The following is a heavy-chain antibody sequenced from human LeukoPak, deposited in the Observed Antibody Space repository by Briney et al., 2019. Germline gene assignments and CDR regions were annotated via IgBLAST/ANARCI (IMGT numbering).Heavy chain of an antibody. Sequence: ASVKVSCKASGYTFTGYYMHWVRQAPGQGLEWMGWINPNSGGTNYAQKFQGWVTMTRDTSISTAYMELSRLRSDDTAVYYCARVPGTPELGPKEPDAFDIWGQGTMVTVSS. CDR2: INPNSGGT. J-gene: IGHJ3*02. CDR3: ARVPGTPELGPKEPDAFDI. V-gene: IGHV1-2*04. CDR1: GYTFTGYY. D-gene: IGHD7-27*01.